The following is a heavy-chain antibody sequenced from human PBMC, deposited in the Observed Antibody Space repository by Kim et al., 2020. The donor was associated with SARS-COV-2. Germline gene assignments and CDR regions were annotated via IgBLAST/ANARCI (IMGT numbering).Heavy chain of an antibody. CDR1: GFTFSSYA. D-gene: IGHD3-10*01. CDR2: ISGSGGST. V-gene: IGHV3-23*01. Sequence: GGSLRLSCAASGFTFSSYAMSWVRQAPGKGLEWVSGISGSGGSTYYAGSVKGRFTISRDNSKNTLYLQMNSLRAEYTAVYYCAKDRTLNTYYFGSGTFYNTDAFDVWGQGTMVTVSS. CDR3: AKDRTLNTYYFGSGTFYNTDAFDV. J-gene: IGHJ3*01.